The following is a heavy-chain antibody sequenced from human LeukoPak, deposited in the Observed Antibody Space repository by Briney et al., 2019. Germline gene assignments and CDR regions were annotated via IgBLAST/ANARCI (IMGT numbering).Heavy chain of an antibody. Sequence: TGGSLTLSCAASGFVFSSYAMSWVRQAPGKGLEWVSTLSDSGGKTYYADSVKGRFTISRDNSKNTLYLQMNSLRAEDTAVYYCAKVGLRLGGDYWGQGTLVTVSS. J-gene: IGHJ4*02. CDR1: GFVFSSYA. V-gene: IGHV3-23*01. CDR3: AKVGLRLGGDY. D-gene: IGHD4-17*01. CDR2: LSDSGGKT.